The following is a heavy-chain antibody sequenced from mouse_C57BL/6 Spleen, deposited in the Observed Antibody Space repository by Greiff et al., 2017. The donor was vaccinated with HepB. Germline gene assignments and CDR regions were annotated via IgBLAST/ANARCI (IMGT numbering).Heavy chain of an antibody. Sequence: EVKLMESGGGLVKPGGSLKLSCAASGFAFSSYAMSWVRQTPEKRLEWVATISDGGSYTYYPDNVKGRFTISRDNAKNNLYLQMSHLKSEDTAMYYCARENYSNYGFAYWGQRTLVTVSA. J-gene: IGHJ3*01. D-gene: IGHD2-5*01. CDR2: ISDGGSYT. CDR3: ARENYSNYGFAY. CDR1: GFAFSSYA. V-gene: IGHV5-4*01.